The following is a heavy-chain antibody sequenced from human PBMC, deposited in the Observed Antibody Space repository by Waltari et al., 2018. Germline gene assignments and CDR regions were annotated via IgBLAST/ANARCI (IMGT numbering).Heavy chain of an antibody. J-gene: IGHJ4*02. CDR1: GFTFSSYA. CDR3: AKGRFWSGYFDY. D-gene: IGHD3-3*01. V-gene: IGHV3-23*01. CDR2: ISGSGGRT. Sequence: EVQLLESGGGLVQPGGSLRLSCAASGFTFSSYAMSWVRQAPGKGLEWVSAISGSGGRTYYADSVKGRFTISRDNSKNTLYLQMNSLRAEDTAVYYCAKGRFWSGYFDYWGQGTLVTVSS.